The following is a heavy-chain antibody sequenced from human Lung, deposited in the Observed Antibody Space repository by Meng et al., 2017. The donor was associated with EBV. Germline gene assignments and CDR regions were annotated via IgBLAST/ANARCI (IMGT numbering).Heavy chain of an antibody. Sequence: QGEAPQWGPGLFKPSETLSLTFAVYGGSFSDYYWTWIRQPPGEGLEWIGEINHSGSTKCNPSLKSRVTFSVDTSKNQFSLKLNSVTAADTAVYYCARGGNWRLDYWAQGTLVTVSS. CDR1: GGSFSDYY. V-gene: IGHV4-34*01. CDR2: INHSGST. J-gene: IGHJ4*02. CDR3: ARGGNWRLDY. D-gene: IGHD1-1*01.